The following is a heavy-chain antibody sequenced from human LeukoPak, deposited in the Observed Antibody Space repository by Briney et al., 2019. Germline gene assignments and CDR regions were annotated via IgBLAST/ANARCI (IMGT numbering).Heavy chain of an antibody. V-gene: IGHV3-9*01. CDR2: ISWNSGSI. CDR1: GFTFDDYA. Sequence: GGSLRLSCAASGFTFDDYAMHWVRQAPGKGLEWVSGISWNSGSIGYADSVKGRFTISRDNAKNSLYLQMNSLRAEDTALYYCATDSGLYSSGWYYFDYWGQGTLVTVSS. J-gene: IGHJ4*02. D-gene: IGHD6-19*01. CDR3: ATDSGLYSSGWYYFDY.